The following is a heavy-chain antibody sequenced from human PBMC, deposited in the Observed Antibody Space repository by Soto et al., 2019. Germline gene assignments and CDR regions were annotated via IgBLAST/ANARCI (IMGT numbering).Heavy chain of an antibody. CDR3: ASPYETFMITFGGVIGPYYYYGMDV. CDR2: IIPIFGTA. V-gene: IGHV1-69*13. J-gene: IGHJ6*02. Sequence: ASVKVSCKASGGTFSSYAISWVRQAPGQGLEWMGGIIPIFGTANYAQKFQGRVTITADESTSTAYMELSSLRSEDTAVYYCASPYETFMITFGGVIGPYYYYGMDVWGQGTTVTVSS. D-gene: IGHD3-16*02. CDR1: GGTFSSYA.